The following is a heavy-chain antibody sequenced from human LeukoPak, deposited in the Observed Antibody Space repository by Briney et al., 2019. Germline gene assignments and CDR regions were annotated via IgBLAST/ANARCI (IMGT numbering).Heavy chain of an antibody. CDR3: ARDKWFGETDY. J-gene: IGHJ4*02. CDR2: ISDNGGST. Sequence: GGSLRLSCAASGFTFSSYAMHWVRQAPGKGLEYVSTISDNGGSTFYANSVKGRFTISRDNAKNSLYLQMNSLRAEDTAVYYCARDKWFGETDYWGQGTLVTVSS. CDR1: GFTFSSYA. D-gene: IGHD3-10*01. V-gene: IGHV3-64*01.